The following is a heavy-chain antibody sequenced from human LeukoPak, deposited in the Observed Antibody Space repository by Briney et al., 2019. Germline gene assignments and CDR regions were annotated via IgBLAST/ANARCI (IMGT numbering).Heavy chain of an antibody. CDR3: ARLDCLSNECYNY. D-gene: IGHD2/OR15-2a*01. CDR2: INYSGRS. CDR1: GNSITSDF. J-gene: IGHJ4*02. Sequence: SETLSLTCSVSGNSITSDFWSWIRQSPGKGLEWTGYINYSGRSEYDPSLKSRVTISVDRSTKRVSLKMRSVTAANTAVYYCARLDCLSNECYNYWAVGALVTVSS. V-gene: IGHV4-59*08.